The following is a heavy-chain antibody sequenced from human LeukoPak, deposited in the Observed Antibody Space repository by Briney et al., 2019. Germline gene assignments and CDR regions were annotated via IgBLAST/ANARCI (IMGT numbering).Heavy chain of an antibody. CDR3: ARGDDSSGHYYEVSDY. Sequence: PGGSLRLSCAASGFTFSSYWMSWVRQAPGKGLEWVANIKQDGSEKYYVDSVKGRFTISRDNAKNSLYLQMNSLRAEDTAVYYCARGDDSSGHYYEVSDYWGQGTLVTVSS. V-gene: IGHV3-7*03. CDR2: IKQDGSEK. CDR1: GFTFSSYW. D-gene: IGHD3-22*01. J-gene: IGHJ4*02.